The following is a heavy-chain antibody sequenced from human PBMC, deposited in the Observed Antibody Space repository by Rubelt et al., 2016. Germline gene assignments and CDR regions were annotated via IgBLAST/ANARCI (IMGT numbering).Heavy chain of an antibody. D-gene: IGHD5-24*01. J-gene: IGHJ3*02. V-gene: IGHV4-59*01. CDR2: IYYSGNT. CDR1: GGSISSYY. CDR3: ARVEDGYNAFDI. Sequence: QVQLQESGPGLVKPSETLSLTCTVSGGSISSYYWSWIRQPPGKGLEWIGYIYYSGNTNYNPPLRSRGTISVETSENQVSLRLSAVTAADTAVYYWARVEDGYNAFDIWGQGTMVTVSS.